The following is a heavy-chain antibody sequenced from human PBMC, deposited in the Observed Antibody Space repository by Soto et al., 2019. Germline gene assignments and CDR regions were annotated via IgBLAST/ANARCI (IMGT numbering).Heavy chain of an antibody. J-gene: IGHJ5*02. CDR2: ISYDGSNK. CDR1: GLTFSSYG. Sequence: GGSLRLSCAASGLTFSSYGMHWVRQAPGKGLEWVAVISYDGSNKYYADSVKGRFTISRDNSKNTLYLQMNSLRAEDTAVYYCAKETTGVDYTRYWFDPWGQGTLVTVSS. V-gene: IGHV3-30*18. CDR3: AKETTGVDYTRYWFDP. D-gene: IGHD4-4*01.